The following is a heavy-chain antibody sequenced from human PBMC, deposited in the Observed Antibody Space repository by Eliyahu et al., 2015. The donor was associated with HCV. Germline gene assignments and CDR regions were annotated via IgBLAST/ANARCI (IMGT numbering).Heavy chain of an antibody. CDR3: ASGGGGIAVTGTGGWFDP. CDR2: IYYSGST. V-gene: IGHV4-59*01. D-gene: IGHD6-19*01. Sequence: QVQLQESGPGLVKPSETLSLTCPVSXGXXXSYYXXWIRQPPGKGLEWXAYIYYSGSTNYNPSLKSRVTISVDTSKNQFSLKLNSVTAADTAVYYCASGGGGIAVTGTGGWFDPWGQGTLVTVSS. J-gene: IGHJ5*02. CDR1: XGXXXSYY.